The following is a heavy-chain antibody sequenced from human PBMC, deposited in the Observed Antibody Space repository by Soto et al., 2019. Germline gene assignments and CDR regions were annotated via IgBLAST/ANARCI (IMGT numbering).Heavy chain of an antibody. CDR3: ARDGGYGFDY. CDR1: GFTFSSYA. Sequence: VGSLRLSCAASGFTFSSYAMHWVRQAPGKGLEWVAVISYDGSNKYYADSVKGRFTISRDNSKNTLYLQMNSLRAEDTAVYYCARDGGYGFDYWGQGTLVTVSS. V-gene: IGHV3-30-3*01. J-gene: IGHJ4*02. D-gene: IGHD5-18*01. CDR2: ISYDGSNK.